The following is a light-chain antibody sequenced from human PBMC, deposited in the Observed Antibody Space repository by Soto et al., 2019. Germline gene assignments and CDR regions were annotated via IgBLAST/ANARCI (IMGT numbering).Light chain of an antibody. CDR3: CSYAGSSTVV. CDR2: EGS. Sequence: XXCTGTSSDVGSYNLVSWYQQHPGKAPKLMIYEGSKRPSGVSNRFSGSKSGNTASLTISGLQAEDEADYYCCSYAGSSTVVFGGGTKLTVL. CDR1: SSDVGSYNL. V-gene: IGLV2-23*01. J-gene: IGLJ2*01.